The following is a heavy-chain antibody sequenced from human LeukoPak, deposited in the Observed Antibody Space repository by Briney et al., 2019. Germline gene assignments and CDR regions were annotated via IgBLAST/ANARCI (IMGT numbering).Heavy chain of an antibody. CDR3: ARVYYSNSYDYWYFDL. CDR2: IYYSGST. V-gene: IGHV4-61*01. Sequence: KTSETLSLTCTVSGGSISSSSYYWSWIRQPPGKGLEWIAYIYYSGSTNYNPSLKSRVTISVDTSKNQFSLKLSSVTAADTAVYYCARVYYSNSYDYWYFDLWGRGTLVTVSS. J-gene: IGHJ2*01. D-gene: IGHD6-13*01. CDR1: GGSISSSSYY.